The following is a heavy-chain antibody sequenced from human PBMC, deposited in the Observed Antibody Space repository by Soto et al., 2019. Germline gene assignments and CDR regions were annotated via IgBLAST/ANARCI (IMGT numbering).Heavy chain of an antibody. CDR2: IIPIFGTA. CDR1: GGTFSSYA. CDR3: ARLTPTTTRKGPAFDI. Sequence: QVQLVQSGAEVKKPGSSVKVSCKAPGGTFSSYAISWVRQAPGQGLEWMGGIIPIFGTANYAQKFQGRVTITADESTSTADMELSSLRSEDTAVYYCARLTPTTTRKGPAFDIWGQGTMVTVSS. V-gene: IGHV1-69*01. J-gene: IGHJ3*02. D-gene: IGHD5-12*01.